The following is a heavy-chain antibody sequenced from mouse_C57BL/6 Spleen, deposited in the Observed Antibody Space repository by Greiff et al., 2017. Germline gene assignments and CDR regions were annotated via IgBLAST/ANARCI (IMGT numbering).Heavy chain of an antibody. CDR1: GYTFTSYW. V-gene: IGHV1-55*01. D-gene: IGHD1-1*01. CDR2: IYPGSGST. CDR3: AREGNYYGSSSWFAY. J-gene: IGHJ3*01. Sequence: QVQLQQPGAELVKPGASVKMSCKASGYTFTSYWITWVKQRPGQGLEWIGDIYPGSGSTNYNEKFKSKATLTVDTSSSTAYMQRSSLTSEDSAVYYCAREGNYYGSSSWFAYWGQGTLVTVSA.